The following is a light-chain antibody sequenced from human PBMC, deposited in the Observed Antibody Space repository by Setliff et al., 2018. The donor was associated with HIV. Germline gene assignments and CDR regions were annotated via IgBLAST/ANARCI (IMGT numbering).Light chain of an antibody. V-gene: IGLV2-14*03. CDR3: ISYTGNTRL. Sequence: QSMLTQPGSVSGSLGHSITISCTGTYADVGGHNDVSWHRQHPGRAPKLIIYDVSSRPSGISSLFSCSKSVNTASRTISVLQSEDDADFYCISYTGNTRLFGTGTKVTVL. CDR2: DVS. CDR1: YADVGGHND. J-gene: IGLJ1*01.